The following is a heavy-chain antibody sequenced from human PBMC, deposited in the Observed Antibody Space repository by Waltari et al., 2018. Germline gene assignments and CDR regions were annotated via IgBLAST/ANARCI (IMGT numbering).Heavy chain of an antibody. CDR1: GFRVPTKY. CDR2: LYSAGAT. D-gene: IGHD3-9*01. V-gene: IGHV3-66*02. Sequence: DVQVVESGGGLVQPGGSLRLSCAASGFRVPTKYMNWVRQAPGKGLEWVSILYSAGATYYADSVQGRFTVSRDNFRNTLYLQMNSLRAEDTAVYYCESMTYHYDSDGLLTDVIDLWGQGTKVTVSS. J-gene: IGHJ3*01. CDR3: ESMTYHYDSDGLLTDVIDL.